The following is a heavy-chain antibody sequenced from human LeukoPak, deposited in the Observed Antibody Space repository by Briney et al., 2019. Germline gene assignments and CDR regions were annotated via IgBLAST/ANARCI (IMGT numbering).Heavy chain of an antibody. CDR3: ARPWGDGYNYADY. J-gene: IGHJ4*02. CDR1: GYSFTSYW. CDR2: TYPGDSDT. Sequence: PGESLKISCKGSGYSFTSYWIVWVRQMPGKGLEWMGITYPGDSDTRYSPSFQGQVTISADKSISTAYLQWSSLKASDTAMYYCARPWGDGYNYADYWGQGTLVTVSS. V-gene: IGHV5-51*01. D-gene: IGHD5-24*01.